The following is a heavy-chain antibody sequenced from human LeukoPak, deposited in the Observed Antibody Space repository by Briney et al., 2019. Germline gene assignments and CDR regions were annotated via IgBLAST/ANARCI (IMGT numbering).Heavy chain of an antibody. CDR1: GYTFRDYY. V-gene: IGHV1-2*02. J-gene: IGHJ6*02. Sequence: ASVKVSCKASGYTFRDYYINWVRRAPGQGLEWMGWIHPNGGAATYTQKFQGRVTMTRDTSINTAYMELSRLSSDYTAVYYCARDRGGGRPRCYNGMDVWGQGTAVIVSS. D-gene: IGHD1-26*01. CDR2: IHPNGGAA. CDR3: ARDRGGGRPRCYNGMDV.